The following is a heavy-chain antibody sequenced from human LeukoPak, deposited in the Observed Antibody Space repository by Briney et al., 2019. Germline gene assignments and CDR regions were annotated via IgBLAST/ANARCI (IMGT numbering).Heavy chain of an antibody. D-gene: IGHD3-3*01. CDR1: GGSISSGNYY. J-gene: IGHJ4*02. CDR2: IYTSGT. V-gene: IGHV4-61*09. CDR3: ARDSLYNFWSGYYHTTYYFDY. Sequence: SETLSLTCTVSGGSISSGNYYWSWIRQPAGKGLEWIGHIYTSGTTYNPSLKSRVTISLDTYKNQFSLNLGSMTAEDTAVYYCARDSLYNFWSGYYHTTYYFDYWGQGTLVTVSS.